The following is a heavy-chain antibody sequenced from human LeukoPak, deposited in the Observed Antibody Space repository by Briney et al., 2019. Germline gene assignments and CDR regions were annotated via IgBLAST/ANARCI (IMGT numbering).Heavy chain of an antibody. CDR2: IWYDGSNK. Sequence: GRSLRLSCAASGFTFSNHGMHWVRQAPGKGPEWVALIWYDGSNKYYGDSVKGRFTISRDNSKNTVYLQMNSLRAEDTGVYYCARGRDCSSTSCPYFDYWGQGTLVTVSS. V-gene: IGHV3-33*01. D-gene: IGHD2-2*01. CDR3: ARGRDCSSTSCPYFDY. CDR1: GFTFSNHG. J-gene: IGHJ4*02.